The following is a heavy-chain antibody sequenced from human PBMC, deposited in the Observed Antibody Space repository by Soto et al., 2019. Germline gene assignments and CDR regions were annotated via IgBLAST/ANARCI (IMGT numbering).Heavy chain of an antibody. CDR1: ESSFTHHL. CDR3: AVSRKSSESGYCYFGMDV. D-gene: IGHD3-10*01. V-gene: IGHV5-10-1*01. J-gene: IGHJ6*02. Sequence: VESLNLPFKGSESSFTHHLIRWVREMPGKGLEWMGRIDPIDSYTNYSPSFQGHVTMTRDTSTSTAYTELSSLRSEDTAVYYCAVSRKSSESGYCYFGMDVWGQGTTVTVSS. CDR2: IDPIDSYT.